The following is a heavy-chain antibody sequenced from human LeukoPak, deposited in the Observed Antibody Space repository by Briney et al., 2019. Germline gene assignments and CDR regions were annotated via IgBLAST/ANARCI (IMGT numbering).Heavy chain of an antibody. CDR3: AREHYDSSGYYYYFDY. D-gene: IGHD3-22*01. Sequence: QTGGSLRPSCAASGFTFSSYAMHWVRQAPGKGLEWVAVISYDGSNKYYADSVKGRFTISRDNSKNTLYLQMNSLRAEDTAVYYCAREHYDSSGYYYYFDYWGQGTLVTVSS. V-gene: IGHV3-30-3*01. CDR1: GFTFSSYA. CDR2: ISYDGSNK. J-gene: IGHJ4*02.